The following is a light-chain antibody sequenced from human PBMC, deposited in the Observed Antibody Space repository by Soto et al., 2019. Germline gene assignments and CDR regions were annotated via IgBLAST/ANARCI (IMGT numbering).Light chain of an antibody. V-gene: IGLV2-8*01. CDR1: SSDVGGYNY. CDR3: SSHAGIINVV. J-gene: IGLJ3*02. CDR2: EVT. Sequence: QSVLTQPPSASGSPGQSVTISCTGTSSDVGGYNYVSWYQQHPGKAPKLIIYEVTKRPSGVPDRFSGSKSGNTASLTVSGLLAEDEDDYYCSSHAGIINVVFGGGTKVTVL.